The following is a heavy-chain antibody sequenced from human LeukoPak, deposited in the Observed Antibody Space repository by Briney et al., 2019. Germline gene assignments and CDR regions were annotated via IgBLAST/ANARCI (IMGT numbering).Heavy chain of an antibody. J-gene: IGHJ4*02. Sequence: SETLSLTCAVYGGSFSGYYWSWIRQPPGKGLEWIGEINHSGSTNYNPSLKSRVTISVDTSKNQFSLKLSSVTAADTAVYYCAAAGSGSSKYYFDYWGQGTLVTVSS. V-gene: IGHV4-34*01. CDR1: GGSFSGYY. CDR2: INHSGST. CDR3: AAAGSGSSKYYFDY. D-gene: IGHD3-10*01.